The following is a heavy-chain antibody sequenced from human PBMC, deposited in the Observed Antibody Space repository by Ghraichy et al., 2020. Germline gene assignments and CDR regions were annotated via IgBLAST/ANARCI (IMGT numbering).Heavy chain of an antibody. CDR3: ATAEISLYYYDSSGFDP. Sequence: ASVKVSCKVSGYTLTELSMHWVRQAPGKGLEWMGGFDPEDGETIYAQKFQGRVTMTEDTSTDTAYMELSSLRSEDTAVYYCATAEISLYYYDSSGFDPWGQGTLVTVSS. CDR2: FDPEDGET. D-gene: IGHD3-22*01. V-gene: IGHV1-24*01. CDR1: GYTLTELS. J-gene: IGHJ5*02.